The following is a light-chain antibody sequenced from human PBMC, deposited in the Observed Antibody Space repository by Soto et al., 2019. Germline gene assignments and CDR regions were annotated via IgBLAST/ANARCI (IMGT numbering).Light chain of an antibody. J-gene: IGKJ1*01. CDR3: QQYNSIPWT. CDR2: KAS. Sequence: DIQMTQSPSTLSTSVGDRVTITCRASQSISSWLAWYQRKPGKAPNLLIYKASSLESGVPSRFSGSGSGTEFTLTISSLQPDDFATYYCQQYNSIPWTFGQGTKVEIK. CDR1: QSISSW. V-gene: IGKV1-5*03.